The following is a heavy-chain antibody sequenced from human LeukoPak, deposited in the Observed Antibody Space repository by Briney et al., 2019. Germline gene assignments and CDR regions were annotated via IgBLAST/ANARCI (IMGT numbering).Heavy chain of an antibody. V-gene: IGHV3-30-3*01. J-gene: IGHJ4*02. D-gene: IGHD6-19*01. CDR2: ISHDGSNK. Sequence: PGRSLRLSCAASGFTFSNAWMNWVRQAPGKGLEWVAFISHDGSNKYYADSVKGRFTISRDSSKNTLYLQMNSLRAEDTAVYYCATGGGWLEPLGYWGQGTLVTVSS. CDR3: ATGGGWLEPLGY. CDR1: GFTFSNAW.